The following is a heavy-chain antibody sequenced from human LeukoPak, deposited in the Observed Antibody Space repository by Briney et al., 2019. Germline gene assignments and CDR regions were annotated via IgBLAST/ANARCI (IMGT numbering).Heavy chain of an antibody. V-gene: IGHV3-74*01. CDR1: GFTFSSYW. CDR2: IDSDGSTT. J-gene: IGHJ3*02. Sequence: GGSLRLSCAASGFTFSSYWMHWVRQAPGKGLVWVSRIDSDGSTTNYADSVKGRFSISRFNAKETLYLQMNSLRVEDTGVYYCARGTDDIDIWGQGTLVTVSS. CDR3: ARGTDDIDI. D-gene: IGHD3-9*01.